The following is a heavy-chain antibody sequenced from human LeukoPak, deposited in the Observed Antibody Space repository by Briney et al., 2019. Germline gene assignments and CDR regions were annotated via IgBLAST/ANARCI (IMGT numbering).Heavy chain of an antibody. CDR1: GFTFSSYG. J-gene: IGHJ6*02. V-gene: IGHV3-33*01. CDR3: ARDHLRSGYYYYGMDV. D-gene: IGHD1-26*01. Sequence: GRSLRLSCAASGFTFSSYGMHWVRQAPGKGLEWVAVIWYDGSNKYYADSVKGRFTISRDNSKNTLYLQMNSLRAEDTAVYYCARDHLRSGYYYYGMDVWGQGTTVTVSS. CDR2: IWYDGSNK.